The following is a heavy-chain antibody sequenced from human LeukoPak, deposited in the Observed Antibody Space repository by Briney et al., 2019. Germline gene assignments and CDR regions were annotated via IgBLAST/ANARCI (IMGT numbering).Heavy chain of an antibody. CDR2: IYHSGRT. CDR3: ARGSLLYDSLDY. D-gene: IGHD3-22*01. V-gene: IGHV4-38-2*02. J-gene: IGHJ4*02. Sequence: SETLSLICNVSGYSISSGYYWGWIRQPPAKGLEWIGSIYHSGRTHYNPSLKSRVTISVDTSKNQFSLKLSSVTAADTAVYYCARGSLLYDSLDYWGQGTLVTVSS. CDR1: GYSISSGYY.